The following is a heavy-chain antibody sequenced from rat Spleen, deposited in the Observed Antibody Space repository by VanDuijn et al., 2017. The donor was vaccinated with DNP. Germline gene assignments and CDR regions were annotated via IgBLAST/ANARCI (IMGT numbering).Heavy chain of an antibody. D-gene: IGHD1-2*01. CDR2: ISYNGST. J-gene: IGHJ3*01. CDR1: GYSISSNY. V-gene: IGHV3-1*01. Sequence: EVQLQESGPGLVKPSQSLSLTCSVTGYSISSNYWGWIRKFPGNEMEWMGYISYNGSTSYNPSLKSRLSITRDTSKNQFFLQLNSVTTEDTATYYCARSEYYSSYRPFVYWGQGTLVTVSS. CDR3: ARSEYYSSYRPFVY.